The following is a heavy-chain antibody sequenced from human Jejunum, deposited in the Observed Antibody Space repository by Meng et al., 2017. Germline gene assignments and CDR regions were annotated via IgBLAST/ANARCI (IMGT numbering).Heavy chain of an antibody. CDR3: ARDPWMYGSTVDY. CDR2: ITNDGSNP. V-gene: IGHV3-74*01. Sequence: GESLKISCVASGFTFSSYWMHWFRQVPGKGLVWVSRITNDGSNPIYADGSNPIYADSVKGRFTISRDNAENTMYLQMSSLRVEDTAVYYCARDPWMYGSTVDYWGQGTLVTVSS. J-gene: IGHJ4*02. D-gene: IGHD6-19*01. CDR1: GFTFSSYW.